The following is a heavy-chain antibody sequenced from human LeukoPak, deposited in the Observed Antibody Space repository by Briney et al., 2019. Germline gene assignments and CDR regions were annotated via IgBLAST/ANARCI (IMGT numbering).Heavy chain of an antibody. CDR1: GFTLSSYL. V-gene: IGHV3-23*01. J-gene: IGHJ4*01. Sequence: PGGSLRLSCAATGFTLSSYLITSLRPAPGKALECVQGISGGCCSSYYVDSVRGRLTISRDNSKNTLYLQMNSLRAEYTAVFYGAKLQKGLQLWPGRGDYWGHETLVTVSS. CDR2: ISGGCCSS. CDR3: AKLQKGLQLWPGRGDY. D-gene: IGHD5-18*01.